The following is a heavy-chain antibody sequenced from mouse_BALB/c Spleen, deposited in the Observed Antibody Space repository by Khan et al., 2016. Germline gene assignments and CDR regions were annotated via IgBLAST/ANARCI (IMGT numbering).Heavy chain of an antibody. Sequence: QIQLVQSGPELKKPGETVKISCKASGYAFTNYGMNWVKQAPGKGLKWMGWIKTYTGEATYADDFKGRLAFSLETSASTAYLQINNLKNEDMATXFGARRRQLDLYYAMDYWGQGTSVTVSA. J-gene: IGHJ4*01. V-gene: IGHV9-1*02. D-gene: IGHD6-1*01. CDR1: GYAFTNYG. CDR3: ARRRQLDLYYAMDY. CDR2: IKTYTGEA.